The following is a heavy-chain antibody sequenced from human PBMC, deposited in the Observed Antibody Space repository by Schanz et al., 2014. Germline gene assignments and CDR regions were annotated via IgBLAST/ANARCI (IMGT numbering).Heavy chain of an antibody. D-gene: IGHD1-20*01. CDR2: ISASGGTT. Sequence: DVHLLESGGGLVQPGGSLRLSCAASEFTFSTDAMSWVRQAPGKGLEWLSVISASGGTTYYADSVKGRFTISRDNSKNTLYLQMNSLRAEDTAVYYCANNWNLDYWGQGTLVTVSS. J-gene: IGHJ4*02. V-gene: IGHV3-23*01. CDR1: EFTFSTDA. CDR3: ANNWNLDY.